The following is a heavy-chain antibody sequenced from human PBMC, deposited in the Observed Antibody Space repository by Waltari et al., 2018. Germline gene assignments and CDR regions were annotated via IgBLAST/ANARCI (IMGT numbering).Heavy chain of an antibody. CDR2: ISYSGST. V-gene: IGHV4-39*01. D-gene: IGHD3-9*01. CDR1: GGSISSESYY. J-gene: IGHJ5*02. Sequence: QLQLQESGPGLVKPSETLSLTCTVSGGSISSESYYWGWIRQPPGKGLEWIGIISYSGSTDYNPSLKSRVTISVDTSKNQFSLKLSAVTAAETAVYYCARLSYHIVTGYGWFDPWGLGTLVTVSS. CDR3: ARLSYHIVTGYGWFDP.